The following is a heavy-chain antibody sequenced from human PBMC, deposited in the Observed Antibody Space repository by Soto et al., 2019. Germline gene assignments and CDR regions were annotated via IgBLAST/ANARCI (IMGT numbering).Heavy chain of an antibody. Sequence: ASVKVSCKASGYTFTSYAMHWVRQAPGQRLEWMGWINAGNGNTKYSQKFQGRVTITRDTSANTAYMELSSLRSEDTAVYYCARGVAPYYFDYWGQGTLVTVSS. V-gene: IGHV1-3*01. CDR2: INAGNGNT. CDR3: ARGVAPYYFDY. J-gene: IGHJ4*02. CDR1: GYTFTSYA. D-gene: IGHD2-15*01.